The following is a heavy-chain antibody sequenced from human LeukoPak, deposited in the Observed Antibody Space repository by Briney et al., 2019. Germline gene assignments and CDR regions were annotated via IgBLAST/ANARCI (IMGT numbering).Heavy chain of an antibody. CDR3: ARETYYFDY. CDR1: GGSISSGSYY. Sequence: SETLSLTCTVSGGSISSGSYYWSWIRQPAGKGLEWIERIYTSGSTNYNPSLKSRVTISVDTSKNQFSLKLSSVTAADTAVYYCARETYYFDYWGQGTLVTVSS. J-gene: IGHJ4*02. V-gene: IGHV4-61*02. CDR2: IYTSGST.